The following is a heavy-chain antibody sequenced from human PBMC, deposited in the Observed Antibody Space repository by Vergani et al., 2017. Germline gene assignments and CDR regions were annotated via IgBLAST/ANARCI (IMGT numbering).Heavy chain of an antibody. D-gene: IGHD1-14*01. Sequence: QVQLVQSGAEVKKPGSSVKVSCEASGGTFNNYAISWVRQAPGQGLEWMGGIIPIFGSPHYAQKFQGRVTITRNTSISTAYMELSSLRSEDTAVYYCATSWYDWFDPWGQGTLVTVSS. CDR3: ATSWYDWFDP. J-gene: IGHJ5*02. CDR1: GGTFNNYA. V-gene: IGHV1-69*06. CDR2: IIPIFGSP.